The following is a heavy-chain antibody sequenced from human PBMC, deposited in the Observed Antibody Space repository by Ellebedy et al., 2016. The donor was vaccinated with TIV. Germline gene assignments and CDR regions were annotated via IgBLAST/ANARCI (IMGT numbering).Heavy chain of an antibody. CDR2: IKEDGSEK. J-gene: IGHJ3*02. CDR3: ARQGYYNDFDI. CDR1: GFTFSRHW. V-gene: IGHV3-7*03. D-gene: IGHD3-22*01. Sequence: GESLKISCAASGFTFSRHWMSWVRQAPGKGLQWVANIKEDGSEKYYVDSVKGRFTISRDNANKLLYLQMNSLRAEDTAVYYCARQGYYNDFDIWGQGTMVTVSS.